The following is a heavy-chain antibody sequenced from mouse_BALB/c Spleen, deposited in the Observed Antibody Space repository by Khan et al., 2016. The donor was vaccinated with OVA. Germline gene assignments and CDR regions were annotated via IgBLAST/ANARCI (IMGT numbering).Heavy chain of an antibody. V-gene: IGHV1-77*01. CDR3: GRRDHGSSYPGFAY. J-gene: IGHJ3*01. Sequence: QVQLKQSGPELVKPGASVKMSCKASGYSFTDYIISWVKQRTGQGLQWIGEIYPGSGSIYSNEKFKGKATLTADKSSNTAYIQLSSLTSEDSAVYFCGRRDHGSSYPGFAYWGQGTLVTVSA. CDR2: IYPGSGSI. CDR1: GYSFTDYI. D-gene: IGHD1-1*01.